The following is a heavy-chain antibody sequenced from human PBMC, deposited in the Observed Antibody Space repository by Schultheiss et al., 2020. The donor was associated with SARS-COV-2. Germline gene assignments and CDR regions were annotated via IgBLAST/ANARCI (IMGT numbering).Heavy chain of an antibody. J-gene: IGHJ6*02. CDR1: GYTFTSYG. D-gene: IGHD3-3*01. CDR3: ARGRSSYGMDV. V-gene: IGHV1-8*03. Sequence: ASVKVSCKASGYTFTSYGISWVRQAPGQGLEWMGWMNPNSGNTGYAQKFQGRVTITRDTSASTAYMELSSLRSEDTAVYYCARGRSSYGMDVWGQGTTVTVSS. CDR2: MNPNSGNT.